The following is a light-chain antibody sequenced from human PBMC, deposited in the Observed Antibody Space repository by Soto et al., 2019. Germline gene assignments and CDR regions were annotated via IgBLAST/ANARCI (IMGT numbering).Light chain of an antibody. CDR2: DVT. Sequence: QSVLTQPASVSGSPGQSITISCTGTSSDVGGYKYVSWYQLHPGTAPKLVIYDVTNRPSGVSNRFSGSKSGNTASLTISGLQAEDEADYFCSSDTSTSTLFGTGTKVTVL. V-gene: IGLV2-14*01. J-gene: IGLJ1*01. CDR1: SSDVGGYKY. CDR3: SSDTSTSTL.